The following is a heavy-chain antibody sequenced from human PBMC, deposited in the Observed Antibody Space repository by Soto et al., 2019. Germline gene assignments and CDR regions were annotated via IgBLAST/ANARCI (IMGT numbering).Heavy chain of an antibody. CDR2: INHSGST. Sequence: QVQLQQWGAGLLKPSETLSLTCAVYGGSFSGYYWSWIRQPPGKGLEWIGEINHSGSTNYNPSLKSRVTISVDTSKNQFSLKLSSVTAADTAVYYCARGGIVVVPAASVFDYWGQGTLLTVSS. D-gene: IGHD2-2*01. CDR3: ARGGIVVVPAASVFDY. J-gene: IGHJ4*02. CDR1: GGSFSGYY. V-gene: IGHV4-34*01.